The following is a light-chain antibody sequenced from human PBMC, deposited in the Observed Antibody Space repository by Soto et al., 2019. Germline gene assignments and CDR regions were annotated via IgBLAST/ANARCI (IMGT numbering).Light chain of an antibody. V-gene: IGLV2-11*01. Sequence: QSALTQPRSVSGSPGQSVTISCTGTISDVGAYNYVSWYQQHPGKAPKLMIYDVSKRPSGVPDRFSGSKSGTSASLAISGLRSEDAADYYCAAWDDSLGWVFGGGTKVTVL. J-gene: IGLJ3*02. CDR3: AAWDDSLGWV. CDR2: DVS. CDR1: ISDVGAYNY.